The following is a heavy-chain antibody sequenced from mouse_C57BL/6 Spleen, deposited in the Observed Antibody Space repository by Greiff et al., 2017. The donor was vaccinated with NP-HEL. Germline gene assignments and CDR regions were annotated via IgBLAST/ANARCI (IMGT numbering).Heavy chain of an antibody. D-gene: IGHD1-1*01. Sequence: EVQLVESGGGLVKPGGSLKLSCAASGFTFSDYGMHWVRQAPEKGLEWVAYISSGSSTIYYADTVKGRFTISRDNAKNTLFLQMTSLRSEDTAMYYCARPLYYYGSSYEDYFDYWGQGTTLTVSS. J-gene: IGHJ2*01. CDR1: GFTFSDYG. V-gene: IGHV5-17*01. CDR3: ARPLYYYGSSYEDYFDY. CDR2: ISSGSSTI.